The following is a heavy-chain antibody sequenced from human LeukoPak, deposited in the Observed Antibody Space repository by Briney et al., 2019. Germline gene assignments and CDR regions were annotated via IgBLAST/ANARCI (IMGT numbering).Heavy chain of an antibody. D-gene: IGHD6-19*01. Sequence: GGSLRLSCAASGFTLSDYYMSWIRQAPGKGLEWVSYISSSGSTIYYADSVKGRFTISRDNAKNSLYLQMNSLRAEDTAVYCCARARGSSGPRHYYYGMDVWGQGTTVTVSS. CDR2: ISSSGSTI. CDR3: ARARGSSGPRHYYYGMDV. CDR1: GFTLSDYY. V-gene: IGHV3-11*01. J-gene: IGHJ6*02.